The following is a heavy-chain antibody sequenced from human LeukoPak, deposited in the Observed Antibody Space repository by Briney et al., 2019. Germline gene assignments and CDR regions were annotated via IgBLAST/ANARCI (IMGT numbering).Heavy chain of an antibody. J-gene: IGHJ4*02. V-gene: IGHV3-7*04. CDR3: AREKGDYSDY. CDR1: GFTFSDYY. Sequence: PGGSLRLSCAASGFTFSDYYMSWVRQAPGKGLEWVANIKQDGSEKYYVDSVKGRFTISRDNAKNSLYLQMNSLRAEDTAVYYCAREKGDYSDYWGQGTLVTVSS. CDR2: IKQDGSEK.